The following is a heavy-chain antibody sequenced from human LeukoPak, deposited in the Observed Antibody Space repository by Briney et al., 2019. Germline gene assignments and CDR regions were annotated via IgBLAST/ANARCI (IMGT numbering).Heavy chain of an antibody. V-gene: IGHV3-30*09. J-gene: IGHJ4*02. CDR3: ARGTAVPALSGF. Sequence: PGGSLRLSCAPPGFTFSSSIMRCVREDPGKGLERVAAISDDATYTYYSVSVKGRFAISRDNSKKTLFLQMNNPTTDDTAVYYCARGTAVPALSGFWGQGILVTVSS. CDR2: ISDDATYT. CDR1: GFTFSSSI. D-gene: IGHD4-17*01.